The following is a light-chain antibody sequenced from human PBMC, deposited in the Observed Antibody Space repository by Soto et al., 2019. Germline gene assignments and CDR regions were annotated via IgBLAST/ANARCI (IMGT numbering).Light chain of an antibody. CDR3: QLYGSSPYT. Sequence: EIVLTQSPGTLSLSPGERVTLSCRASQSVSSSSYLAWYQQKPGQAPRLLIYGASSRATGIPDRFSGSGSGTDFTLTISRLEPEDFAVYFCQLYGSSPYTFGQGTKLEIK. V-gene: IGKV3-20*01. CDR1: QSVSSSSY. CDR2: GAS. J-gene: IGKJ2*01.